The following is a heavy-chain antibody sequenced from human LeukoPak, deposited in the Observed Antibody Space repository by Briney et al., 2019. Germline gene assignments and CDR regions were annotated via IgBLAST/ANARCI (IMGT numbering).Heavy chain of an antibody. CDR2: ISYSGSA. CDR1: GGSISSSSNF. J-gene: IGHJ4*02. D-gene: IGHD1-26*01. Sequence: SETLSLTCTVSGGSISSSSNFWGWIRKPPGKGLEWIGSISYSGSAYYNPSLKSRVTISGDTSKNQFSLKLSSVTAADTAVYYCARLTPYSGSPLGDYWGQGTLVTVSS. CDR3: ARLTPYSGSPLGDY. V-gene: IGHV4-39*01.